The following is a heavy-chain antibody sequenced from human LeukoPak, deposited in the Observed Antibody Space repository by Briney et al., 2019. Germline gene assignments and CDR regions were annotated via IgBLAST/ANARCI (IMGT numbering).Heavy chain of an antibody. Sequence: GGSLRLSCAASGFTFSSYAMSWVRQAPGKGLEWVSAISGSGGSTYYADSVKGRFTISRDNSKNTLYLQMNSLRAEDTAVYYCAKDALFEDIVLMVYPNWFDPWGQGTLVTVSS. CDR3: AKDALFEDIVLMVYPNWFDP. V-gene: IGHV3-23*01. D-gene: IGHD2-8*01. CDR1: GFTFSSYA. J-gene: IGHJ5*02. CDR2: ISGSGGST.